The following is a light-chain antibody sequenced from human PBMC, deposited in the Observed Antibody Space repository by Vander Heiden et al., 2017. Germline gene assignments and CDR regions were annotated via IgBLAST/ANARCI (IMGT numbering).Light chain of an antibody. CDR2: GST. CDR3: QSYDDGLSTYV. CDR1: RSNIGAGFD. Sequence: TIPCTGNRSNIGAGFDLHWYQQPPGAAPKLLIYGSTIRPSGFPDRFSGSKSAASASLAITGLQAGDESDYYCQSYDDGLSTYVFGSGTKVTVL. J-gene: IGLJ1*01. V-gene: IGLV1-40*03.